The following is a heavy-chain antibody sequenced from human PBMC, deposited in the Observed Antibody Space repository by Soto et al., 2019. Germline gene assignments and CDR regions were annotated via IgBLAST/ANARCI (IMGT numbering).Heavy chain of an antibody. CDR2: ISHDGSKK. CDR1: GFTFVSYA. Sequence: PWGSLRLSCAPSGFTFVSYAIHFFRHSPVKGLEWVAVISHDGSKKYYSDSVKGRFTISRDNFKNTLFLQMNSLRAEDTAVYYCARGGYSSSSYYGYWGQGTLVTVSS. V-gene: IGHV3-30-3*01. J-gene: IGHJ4*02. D-gene: IGHD6-6*01. CDR3: ARGGYSSSSYYGY.